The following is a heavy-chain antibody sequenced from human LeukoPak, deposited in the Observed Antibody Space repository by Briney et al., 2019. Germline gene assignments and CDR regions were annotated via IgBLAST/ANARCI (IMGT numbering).Heavy chain of an antibody. CDR2: IIPIFGTA. D-gene: IGHD3-3*01. V-gene: IGHV1-69*05. CDR1: GGTFSSYA. CDR3: ARSMTYCDFIFDY. Sequence: SVKVSCKASGGTFSSYAISWVRQAPGQGLEWMGGIIPIFGTANYAQKFQGRVTLTTDASTSTAYMDLSSLRSEDTAVYYCARSMTYCDFIFDYWGQGTLVTVSS. J-gene: IGHJ4*02.